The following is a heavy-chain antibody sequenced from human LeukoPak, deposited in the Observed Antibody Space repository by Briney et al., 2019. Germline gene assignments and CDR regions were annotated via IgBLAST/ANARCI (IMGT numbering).Heavy chain of an antibody. CDR3: AKENGGPYYFDY. D-gene: IGHD2-8*01. J-gene: IGHJ4*02. CDR1: GFTFNNYA. V-gene: IGHV3-23*01. Sequence: GGSLRPSCAASGFTFNNYAVSWVRQAPGKGLEWVSGINTSGGTTYYADSVKGRFTISRDNSKNTLYLQMSSLRAEDTAVYYCAKENGGPYYFDYWGQGTLVTVSS. CDR2: INTSGGTT.